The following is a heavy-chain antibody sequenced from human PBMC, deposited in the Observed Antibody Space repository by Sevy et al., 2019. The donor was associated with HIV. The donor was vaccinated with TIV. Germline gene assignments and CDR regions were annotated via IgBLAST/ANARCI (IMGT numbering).Heavy chain of an antibody. CDR2: INTNTGNP. J-gene: IGHJ4*02. V-gene: IGHV7-4-1*02. CDR3: ARGRLVDGPRVVSMVRELGD. Sequence: ASVKVSCKASGYTFTSYAMNWVRQAPGQGLEWMGWINTNTGNPTYAQGFTGRFVFSLDTSVSTVNQQISSLKAEDTAVDYCARGRLVDGPRVVSMVRELGDWGQGTLVTVSS. CDR1: GYTFTSYA. D-gene: IGHD3-10*01.